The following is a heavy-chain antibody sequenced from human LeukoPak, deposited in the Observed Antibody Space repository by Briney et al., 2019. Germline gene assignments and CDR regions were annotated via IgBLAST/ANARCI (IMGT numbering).Heavy chain of an antibody. Sequence: PGGSLRLSCAASGFTFSSYDMHWVRQATGKGLEWVSAIGTLGDTDCPDSVKGRFTISRENAKNSLYLQMNNVRAGDTAVYYCTRGRNSNYYDSSGYYPYWGQGTLVTVSS. V-gene: IGHV3-13*01. CDR2: IGTLGDT. CDR3: TRGRNSNYYDSSGYYPY. J-gene: IGHJ4*02. CDR1: GFTFSSYD. D-gene: IGHD3-22*01.